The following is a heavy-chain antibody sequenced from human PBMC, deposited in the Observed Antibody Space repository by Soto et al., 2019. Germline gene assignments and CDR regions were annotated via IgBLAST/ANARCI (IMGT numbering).Heavy chain of an antibody. D-gene: IGHD3-10*01. CDR2: LYSGGST. CDR1: GLTVSSNY. Sequence: EVQLVETGGGLIQPGGSLRLSCVASGLTVSSNYMNWVRQAPGKGLEWVSVLYSGGSTHYAGSVKGRFIISRDNSKNTLYLQMNSLRAEDTAVYCCARDRPGDEGDAFDIWGHGTMVTVSS. CDR3: ARDRPGDEGDAFDI. V-gene: IGHV3-53*02. J-gene: IGHJ3*02.